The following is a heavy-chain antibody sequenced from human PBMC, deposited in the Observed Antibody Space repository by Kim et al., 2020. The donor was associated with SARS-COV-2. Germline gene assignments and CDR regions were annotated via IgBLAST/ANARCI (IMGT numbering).Heavy chain of an antibody. CDR3: STGQAGYFDY. CDR1: GFTFSSYN. J-gene: IGHJ4*02. D-gene: IGHD6-13*01. V-gene: IGHV3-21*01. Sequence: GGSLRLSCVASGFTFSSYNMNWVRQAPGKGLEWVSSISSGSSYIYYANSVKGRFTISRDNAKNSLYLQMNSLRAEDTAVYYCSTGQAGYFDYWGQATLVTVSS. CDR2: ISSGSSYI.